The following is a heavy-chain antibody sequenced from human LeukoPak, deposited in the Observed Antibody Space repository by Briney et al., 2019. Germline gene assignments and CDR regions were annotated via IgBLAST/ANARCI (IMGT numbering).Heavy chain of an antibody. CDR1: GGSISSYY. Sequence: SETLSLTCTVSGGSISSYYWSWIRQPPGKGLEWIGYIYYSGSTNYNPSLKSRVTISVDTSKNQFSLKLSPVTAADTAVYYCARDGSGWYGMDVWGKGTTVTVSS. CDR3: ARDGSGWYGMDV. D-gene: IGHD6-19*01. CDR2: IYYSGST. V-gene: IGHV4-59*01. J-gene: IGHJ6*04.